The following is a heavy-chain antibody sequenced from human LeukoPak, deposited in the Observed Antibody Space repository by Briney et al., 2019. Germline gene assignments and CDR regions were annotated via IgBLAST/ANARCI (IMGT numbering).Heavy chain of an antibody. CDR3: ARDPERNYFDY. J-gene: IGHJ4*02. V-gene: IGHV1-46*01. CDR1: GYTFTSYY. Sequence: ASVKVSCKASGYTFTSYYMHWVRQTPGQGLEWMGIINPSGGSTSYAQKFQGRVTMTRDTSTSTVYMELSSLRSEDTAVYYCARDPERNYFDYWGQGTLVTVSS. CDR2: INPSGGST. D-gene: IGHD5-24*01.